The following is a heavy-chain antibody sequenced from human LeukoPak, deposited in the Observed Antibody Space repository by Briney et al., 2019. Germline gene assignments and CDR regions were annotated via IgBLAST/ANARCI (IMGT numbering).Heavy chain of an antibody. Sequence: GGSLRLSCAASGFTFSSYSMNWVRQAPGKGLEWVSAISGSGGSTYYADSVKGRFTISRDNSKNTLYLQMNSLRAEDTAVYYCAKDLGFGELLSFFDYWGQGTLVTVSS. CDR3: AKDLGFGELLSFFDY. J-gene: IGHJ4*02. V-gene: IGHV3-23*01. CDR2: ISGSGGST. D-gene: IGHD3-10*01. CDR1: GFTFSSYS.